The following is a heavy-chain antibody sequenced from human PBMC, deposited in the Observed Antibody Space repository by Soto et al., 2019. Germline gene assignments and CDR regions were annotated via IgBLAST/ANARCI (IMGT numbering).Heavy chain of an antibody. J-gene: IGHJ4*02. Sequence: ASVKVSCKASGYTFTNYAMHWVRQAPGQRLEWMGWISAGNGNTKFSQKFQGRVTITRDTSASTAYMELRGLRSEDTAVYYCAILGTYYFDNSDNYFDFWGQGTLVTVSP. V-gene: IGHV1-3*01. CDR2: ISAGNGNT. D-gene: IGHD3-22*01. CDR1: GYTFTNYA. CDR3: AILGTYYFDNSDNYFDF.